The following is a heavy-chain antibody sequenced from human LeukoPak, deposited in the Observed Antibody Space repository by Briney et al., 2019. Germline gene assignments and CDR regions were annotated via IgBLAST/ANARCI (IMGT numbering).Heavy chain of an antibody. V-gene: IGHV3-21*01. J-gene: IGHJ6*03. D-gene: IGHD6-19*01. Sequence: PGGSLRLSCAASGFTFSSYSMNWVRQAPGKGLEWVSSISSSSSYIYYADSVKGRFTISRDNAKNSLYLQMNSLRAEDTAVYYCARGAVAGHYYYYYMDVWGKGTTVTVSS. CDR3: ARGAVAGHYYYYYMDV. CDR1: GFTFSSYS. CDR2: ISSSSSYI.